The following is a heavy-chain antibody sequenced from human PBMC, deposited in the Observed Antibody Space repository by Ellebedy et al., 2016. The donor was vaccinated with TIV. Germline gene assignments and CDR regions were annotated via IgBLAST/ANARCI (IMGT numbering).Heavy chain of an antibody. J-gene: IGHJ4*02. V-gene: IGHV3-11*01. CDR3: TMTQGAAAATDF. CDR1: GFTVDFY. Sequence: GESLKISCATSGFTVDFYMSWIRQAPGKGLEWLSFISRGGAPVYYADAVRGRFTISRDDGKSSLFLQMNSLRAEDAAVYYCTMTQGAAAATDFWGQGMQVTVS. D-gene: IGHD1-26*01. CDR2: ISRGGAPV.